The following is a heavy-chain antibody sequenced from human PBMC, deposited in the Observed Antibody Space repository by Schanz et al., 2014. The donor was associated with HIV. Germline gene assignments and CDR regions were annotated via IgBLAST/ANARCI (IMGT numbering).Heavy chain of an antibody. Sequence: VQLLQPGAEVKKPGASVKVSCKTSGYTFASYGITWVRQAPGQGLDWVGWISPYNGDRKYDQKFQGRVTLTTDTSTNTAYMELRSLMSDDTTVYYCAKGQDWPGPQLDHWGHGSLVIVSS. V-gene: IGHV1-18*01. CDR3: AKGQDWPGPQLDH. J-gene: IGHJ4*03. CDR2: ISPYNGDR. CDR1: GYTFASYG. D-gene: IGHD3-9*01.